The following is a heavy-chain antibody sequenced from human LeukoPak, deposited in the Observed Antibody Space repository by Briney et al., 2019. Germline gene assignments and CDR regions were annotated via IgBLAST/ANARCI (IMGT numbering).Heavy chain of an antibody. D-gene: IGHD3-10*01. J-gene: IGHJ6*02. Sequence: SVKVSCKASGGTFGSYAISWVRQAPGQGLEWMGGIIPIFGTANYAQKFQGRVTITADESTSTAYMELSSLRSEDTAVYYCAAPMVRGVITYYYYGMDVWGQGTTVTVSS. CDR1: GGTFGSYA. CDR2: IIPIFGTA. V-gene: IGHV1-69*13. CDR3: AAPMVRGVITYYYYGMDV.